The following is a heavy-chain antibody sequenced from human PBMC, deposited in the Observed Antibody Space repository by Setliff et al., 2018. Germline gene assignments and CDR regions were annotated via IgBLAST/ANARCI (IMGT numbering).Heavy chain of an antibody. CDR2: IHQRSRT. J-gene: IGHJ5*02. CDR1: GVSITSGHY. Sequence: SETLSLTCGVSGVSITSGHYWGWIRQSPGKGLEWLATIHQRSRTYYNPSLNSRVTISVDTSTNQFSLRLTSLTAADTAVYFCARDNTILGATDHWGQGTLVTVSS. V-gene: IGHV4-38-2*02. CDR3: ARDNTILGATDH. D-gene: IGHD1-26*01.